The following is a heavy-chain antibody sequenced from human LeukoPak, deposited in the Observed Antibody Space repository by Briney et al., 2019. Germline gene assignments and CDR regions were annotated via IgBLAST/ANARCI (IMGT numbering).Heavy chain of an antibody. CDR2: INPSGGST. V-gene: IGHV1-46*01. CDR1: GYTFTSYY. Sequence: GASVKVSCKASGYTFTSYYMHWVRQAPGQGLEWMGIINPSGGSTSYAQKFQGRVTMTRDTSTSTVYMELSRLRSDDTAVYYCARDTRIQLWLNYWGQGTLVTVSS. CDR3: ARDTRIQLWLNY. J-gene: IGHJ4*02. D-gene: IGHD5-18*01.